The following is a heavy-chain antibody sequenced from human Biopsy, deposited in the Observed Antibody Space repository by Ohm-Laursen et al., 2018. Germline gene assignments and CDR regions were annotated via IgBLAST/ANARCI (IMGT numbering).Heavy chain of an antibody. Sequence: TLSLICIVSGGFINSGGHFWSWIRRPPGKGLEWIGDVYYSGTTNYNPSLKSRLTISVDTSKNQFSLNLNSVTAADTAVYFCARDVKRYCSGTSCYSGYFGMDVWGQGTTVTVS. CDR2: VYYSGTT. D-gene: IGHD2-2*01. V-gene: IGHV4-61*08. CDR1: GGFINSGGHF. J-gene: IGHJ6*02. CDR3: ARDVKRYCSGTSCYSGYFGMDV.